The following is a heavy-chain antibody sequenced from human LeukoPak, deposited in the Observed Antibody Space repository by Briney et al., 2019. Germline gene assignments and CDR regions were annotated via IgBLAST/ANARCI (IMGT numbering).Heavy chain of an antibody. Sequence: PGRSLRLSCAASGFTFSSYGMHWVRQAPGKGLEWVAVIWYDGSNKYYADSVKGRFTISRDNSKNTLYLQMNSLRAEDTAVYYCAKGNIGSSGYFIDYWGQGTVVTVSS. J-gene: IGHJ4*02. CDR1: GFTFSSYG. CDR3: AKGNIGSSGYFIDY. CDR2: IWYDGSNK. D-gene: IGHD3-22*01. V-gene: IGHV3-33*06.